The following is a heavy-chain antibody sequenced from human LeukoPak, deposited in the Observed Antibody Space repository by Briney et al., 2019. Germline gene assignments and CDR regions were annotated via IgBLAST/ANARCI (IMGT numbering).Heavy chain of an antibody. Sequence: PGESLNISCKGSGYSFPTYWIGWVRQMPGKGLEWMGIIYPGDSETRYSPSFQGQVTISADKSISTAYLQWSRLKASDTAMYYCARKSRADYWGQGTLVTVSS. CDR1: GYSFPTYW. CDR2: IYPGDSET. CDR3: ARKSRADY. J-gene: IGHJ4*02. V-gene: IGHV5-51*01.